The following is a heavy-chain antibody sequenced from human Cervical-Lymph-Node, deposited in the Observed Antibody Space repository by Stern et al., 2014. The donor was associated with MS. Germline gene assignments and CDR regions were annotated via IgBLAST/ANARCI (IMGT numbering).Heavy chain of an antibody. CDR1: GFVFPNYA. V-gene: IGHV3-30*18. Sequence: VQLVESGGSVVQPGRSLRLSCVASGFVFPNYAAHWVRQPPGKGLEWVALVSFDGRDKYYTDSVKGRFTVSRDNSKNTLYLEMNSLRPEDTAVYYCAKGGSGSYLDWGQGSLVTVSS. CDR2: VSFDGRDK. D-gene: IGHD1-26*01. CDR3: AKGGSGSYLD. J-gene: IGHJ4*02.